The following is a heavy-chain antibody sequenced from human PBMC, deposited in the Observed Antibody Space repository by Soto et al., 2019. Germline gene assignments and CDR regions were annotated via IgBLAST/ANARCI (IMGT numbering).Heavy chain of an antibody. CDR3: TRETVAGITGLDY. V-gene: IGHV3-23*01. J-gene: IGHJ4*02. CDR1: GFNVGAFA. D-gene: IGHD1-20*01. Sequence: XGSLRLSCAASGFNVGAFAVNWVRQAPGKGLEWVSGISVSDAFIYYADSVRGRFSISRDASENILYLQMNSLRVDDTALYYCTRETVAGITGLDYWGPGTLVTVSS. CDR2: ISVSDAFI.